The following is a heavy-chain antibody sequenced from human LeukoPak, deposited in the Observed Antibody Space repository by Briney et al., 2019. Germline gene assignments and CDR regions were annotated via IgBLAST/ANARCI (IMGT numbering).Heavy chain of an antibody. D-gene: IGHD5-12*01. V-gene: IGHV3-43*01. CDR3: AKAAPYSGYDTFFDY. CDR2: INGDGGST. J-gene: IGHJ4*02. CDR1: GFIFDDYT. Sequence: GGSLRLSCTASGFIFDDYTTHWVRQAPGKGLEWVSLINGDGGSTYYADSVKGRFTISRDNSKNSLYLQMNSLRTEDTALYYCAKAAPYSGYDTFFDYWGQGTLVTVSS.